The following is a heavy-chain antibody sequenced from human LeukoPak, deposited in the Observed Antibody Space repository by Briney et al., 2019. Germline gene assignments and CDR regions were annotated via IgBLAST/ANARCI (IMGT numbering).Heavy chain of an antibody. CDR1: GFTFSSYA. Sequence: PGGSLRLSCAASGFTFSSYAMSWVRQAPGKGPEWVSAISGSGGSTYYADSVKGRFTISRDNSKNTLYLQMNSLRAEDTAVYYCAMSTYYYGSGSYYNSYAFDIWGQGTMVTVSS. CDR2: ISGSGGST. V-gene: IGHV3-23*01. D-gene: IGHD3-10*01. J-gene: IGHJ3*02. CDR3: AMSTYYYGSGSYYNSYAFDI.